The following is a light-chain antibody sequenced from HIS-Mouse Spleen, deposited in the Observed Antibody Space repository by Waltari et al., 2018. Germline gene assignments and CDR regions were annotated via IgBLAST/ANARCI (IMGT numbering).Light chain of an antibody. CDR2: EVS. V-gene: IGLV2-14*01. CDR3: SSYTSSSTYV. J-gene: IGLJ1*01. CDR1: SSDVGGYNN. Sequence: QSALIQPASVPGSPGQSITISCPGTSSDVGGYNNVPRYQQHPHKAPKLMIYEVSNRPSGVSNRFSGSKSGNTASLTISGLQAEDEADYYCSSYTSSSTYVFGTGTKVTVL.